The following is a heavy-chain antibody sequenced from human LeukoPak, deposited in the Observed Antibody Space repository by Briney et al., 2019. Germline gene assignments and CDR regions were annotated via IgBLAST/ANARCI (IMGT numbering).Heavy chain of an antibody. J-gene: IGHJ6*02. CDR3: ARATTVTGPDV. Sequence: GGSLRLSCAASGFTFSSYAMHWVRQAPGKGLEWVAVISYDGSNEYYADSVKGRFTISRDNSKNTLYLQMNSLRAEDTAVYYCARATTVTGPDVWGQGTTVTVSS. D-gene: IGHD4-17*01. CDR2: ISYDGSNE. CDR1: GFTFSSYA. V-gene: IGHV3-30-3*01.